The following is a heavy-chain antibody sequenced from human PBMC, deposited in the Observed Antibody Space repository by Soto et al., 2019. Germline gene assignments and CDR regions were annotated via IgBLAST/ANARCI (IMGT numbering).Heavy chain of an antibody. CDR3: ASVNSGYDGANYYFDY. D-gene: IGHD5-12*01. Sequence: GGSLRLSCAASGFTFSSYWMSWVRQAPGKGLEWVANIKQDGSEKYYVDSVKGRFTISRDNAKNSLYLQMNSLRAEDTAVYYCASVNSGYDGANYYFDYWGQGTLVTVSS. V-gene: IGHV3-7*01. J-gene: IGHJ4*02. CDR1: GFTFSSYW. CDR2: IKQDGSEK.